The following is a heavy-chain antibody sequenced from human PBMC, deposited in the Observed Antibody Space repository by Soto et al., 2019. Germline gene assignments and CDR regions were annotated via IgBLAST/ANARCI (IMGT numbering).Heavy chain of an antibody. V-gene: IGHV1-69*13. J-gene: IGHJ6*02. D-gene: IGHD2-2*02. Sequence: SVKVSCKASGGTFSSYAISWVRQAPGQGLEWMGGIIPIFGTANYAQKFQGRVTITADESTSTAYMELSSLRSEDTAVYYCARSHPTRARYQLLYDYYYGMDVWGQGTTVTVSS. CDR3: ARSHPTRARYQLLYDYYYGMDV. CDR1: GGTFSSYA. CDR2: IIPIFGTA.